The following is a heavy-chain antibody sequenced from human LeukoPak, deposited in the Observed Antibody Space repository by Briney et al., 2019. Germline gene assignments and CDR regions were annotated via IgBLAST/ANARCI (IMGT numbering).Heavy chain of an antibody. CDR1: GFTFSSYG. CDR3: ARDHARDSSGYYYVDY. V-gene: IGHV3-33*08. Sequence: PGGSLRLSCAASGFTFSSYGMHWVRQAPGKGLEWAAVIWYDGSNKYYADSVKGRFTISRDNSKNTLYLQMNSLRAEDTAVYYCARDHARDSSGYYYVDYWGQGTLVTVSS. D-gene: IGHD3-22*01. CDR2: IWYDGSNK. J-gene: IGHJ4*02.